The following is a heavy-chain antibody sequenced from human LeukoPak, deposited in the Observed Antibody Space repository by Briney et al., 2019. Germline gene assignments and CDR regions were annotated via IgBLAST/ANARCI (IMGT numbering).Heavy chain of an antibody. V-gene: IGHV3-23*01. D-gene: IGHD3-22*01. CDR2: ISGSGGST. CDR1: GFTFSSYA. CDR3: AKVHDSSGWSFDY. J-gene: IGHJ4*02. Sequence: GGSLRLSCAASGFTFSSYAMSWVRQAPGKGLEWVSAISGSGGSTYYADSVKGRFTISRDNSKNTLYLQMNSLRAGDTAVYYCAKVHDSSGWSFDYWGQGTLVTVSS.